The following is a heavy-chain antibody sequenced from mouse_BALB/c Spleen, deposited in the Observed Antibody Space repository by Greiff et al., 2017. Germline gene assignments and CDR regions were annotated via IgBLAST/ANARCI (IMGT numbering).Heavy chain of an antibody. CDR1: GFTFSSYG. D-gene: IGHD2-4*01. CDR2: INSNGGST. V-gene: IGHV5-6-3*01. J-gene: IGHJ3*01. Sequence: EVQGVESGGGLVQPGGSLKLSCAASGFTFSSYGMSWVRQTPDKRLELVATINSNGGSTYYPDSVKGRFTISRDNAKNTLYLQMSSLKSEDTAMYYCARSFYDYDGGFAYWGQGTLVTVSA. CDR3: ARSFYDYDGGFAY.